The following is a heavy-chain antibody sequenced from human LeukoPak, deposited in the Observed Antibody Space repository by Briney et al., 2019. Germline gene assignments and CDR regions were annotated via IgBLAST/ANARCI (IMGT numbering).Heavy chain of an antibody. V-gene: IGHV4-4*09. Sequence: PSETLSLACTVSGGSISSHYWSWIRQPPGKGLEWIGYIYTSGSTNYNPSLKSRVTISVDTSKNQFSLKLSSVTAADTAVYYCARHEGGGYSLFDYWGQGTLVTVSS. CDR2: IYTSGST. CDR1: GGSISSHY. J-gene: IGHJ4*02. CDR3: ARHEGGGYSLFDY. D-gene: IGHD1-26*01.